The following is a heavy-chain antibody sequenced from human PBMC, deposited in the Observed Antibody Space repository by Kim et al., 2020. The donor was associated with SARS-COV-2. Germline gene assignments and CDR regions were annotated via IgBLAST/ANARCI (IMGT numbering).Heavy chain of an antibody. CDR2: IYYSGST. V-gene: IGHV4-39*01. Sequence: SETLSLTCTVSGGSISSSSYYWGWIRQPPGKGLEWIGSIYYSGSTYYNPSLKSRVTISVDTSKNQFSLKLSSVTAADTAVYYCARPRYSSSWYYFDYWGQGTLVTVSS. J-gene: IGHJ4*02. D-gene: IGHD6-13*01. CDR3: ARPRYSSSWYYFDY. CDR1: GGSISSSSYY.